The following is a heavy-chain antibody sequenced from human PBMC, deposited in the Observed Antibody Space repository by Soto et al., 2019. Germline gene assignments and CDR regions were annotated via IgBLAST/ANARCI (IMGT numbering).Heavy chain of an antibody. CDR2: ITITGGSA. CDR1: TASFHTYG. V-gene: IGHV3-23*05. Sequence: QPCCSLKLGCASCTASFHTYGVGGVLQAPGKGLEWVSTITITGGSAYYAESVRGRFTISRDRSNYTVSLLLNSLRAEDTAIYDCAKQRSPEGWLESWGQGSLVIGS. CDR3: AKQRSPEGWLES. J-gene: IGHJ5*01. D-gene: IGHD6-19*01.